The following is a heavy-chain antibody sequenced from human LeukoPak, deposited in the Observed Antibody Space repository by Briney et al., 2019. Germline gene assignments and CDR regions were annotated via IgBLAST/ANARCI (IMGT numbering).Heavy chain of an antibody. V-gene: IGHV4-39*01. Sequence: PSQTLSLTCTVSGGSISSSNYYWGWIRQPPGKGLAWIGNIYYSGSTYYNPSLESRVTISVDTSKNQFSLKLSSVTAADTAVYYCARQGRRATYYYYGMDVWGQGTTVTVSS. CDR3: ARQGRRATYYYYGMDV. J-gene: IGHJ6*02. CDR1: GGSISSSNYY. D-gene: IGHD3-10*01. CDR2: IYYSGST.